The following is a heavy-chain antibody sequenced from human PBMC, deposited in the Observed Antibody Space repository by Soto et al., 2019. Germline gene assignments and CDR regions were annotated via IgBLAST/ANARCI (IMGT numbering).Heavy chain of an antibody. D-gene: IGHD2-15*01. Sequence: VKVSCKASGFTFTSSAVQWVRQARGQRLEWIGWIVVGSGNTNYAQKFQERVTITRDMSTSTAYMELSSLRSEDTAVYYCAADGIVVVVAALDYYGMDVWGQGTTVTVSS. CDR1: GFTFTSSA. CDR2: IVVGSGNT. CDR3: AADGIVVVVAALDYYGMDV. J-gene: IGHJ6*02. V-gene: IGHV1-58*01.